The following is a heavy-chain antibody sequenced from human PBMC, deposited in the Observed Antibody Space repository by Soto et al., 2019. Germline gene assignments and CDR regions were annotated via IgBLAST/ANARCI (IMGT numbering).Heavy chain of an antibody. CDR1: GFTFRSYA. CDR3: AKDAVSGDGVWLLDS. D-gene: IGHD4-17*01. J-gene: IGHJ5*02. Sequence: VGSLRLSCAASGFTFRSYAMSWARQAPGKGLEWVSSLLRSGSSTYYADSVKGRFTISSDISANSLYLQMDSLRAEDTAVYYCAKDAVSGDGVWLLDSWGQGTVVTVPQ. CDR2: LLRSGSST. V-gene: IGHV3-23*01.